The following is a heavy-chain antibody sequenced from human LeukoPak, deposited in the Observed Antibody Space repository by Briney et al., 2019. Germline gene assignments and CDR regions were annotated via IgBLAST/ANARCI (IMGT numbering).Heavy chain of an antibody. J-gene: IGHJ6*02. CDR2: IKSDGSEE. CDR3: ARDAHEQWSVLGVYYYGFDV. D-gene: IGHD6-19*01. CDR1: GFTFNRYW. Sequence: GGALSLSCAASGFTFNRYWMRWGRQAPGKGLEWVAQIKSDGSEEYFADSVRGRFTISRDNAKKSLYLQMNTLAVEDTAVYYCARDAHEQWSVLGVYYYGFDVWGQGTSLTVSS. V-gene: IGHV3-7*04.